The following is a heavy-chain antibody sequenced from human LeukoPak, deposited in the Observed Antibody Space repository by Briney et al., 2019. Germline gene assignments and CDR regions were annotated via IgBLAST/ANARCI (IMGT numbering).Heavy chain of an antibody. CDR1: EFAFSDFY. Sequence: GGSLRLSCGASEFAFSDFYMTWIRQAPGKGLEWVSYISSSSSHTNYADSVKGRFTISRDNAKNSLYLQMNSLRAEDTAVYYCARTNLGSGWRFDYWGQGTLVTVSS. CDR2: ISSSSSHT. CDR3: ARTNLGSGWRFDY. V-gene: IGHV3-11*06. J-gene: IGHJ4*02. D-gene: IGHD6-19*01.